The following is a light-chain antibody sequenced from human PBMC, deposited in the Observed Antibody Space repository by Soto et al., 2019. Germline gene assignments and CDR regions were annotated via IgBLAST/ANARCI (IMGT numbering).Light chain of an antibody. Sequence: QSALTQPPSASGSPGQSVTIPCTGTYSDIGAYNYVSWYQQRPGEAPKLIIYEVSKRPSGVPDRIFASKSGSTASLTVSGLQADDEANYYCSSFKGTSSFVFGTGTKLTVL. V-gene: IGLV2-8*01. J-gene: IGLJ1*01. CDR3: SSFKGTSSFV. CDR1: YSDIGAYNY. CDR2: EVS.